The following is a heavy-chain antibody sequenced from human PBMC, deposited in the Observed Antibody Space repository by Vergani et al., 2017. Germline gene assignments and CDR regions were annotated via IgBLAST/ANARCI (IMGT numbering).Heavy chain of an antibody. CDR2: IFSSGTT. Sequence: QVQLQESGPGLVKPSQTLSLSCTVSGGSVRTSIGYYWTWIRQPAGKTLEWIGEIFSSGTTNYNPSFKNRVTISVDTSKNQFSLKLSSVTAADTAVYYCARHQAGYCSGGSCYSWYFDLWGRGTLVTVSS. J-gene: IGHJ2*01. CDR3: ARHQAGYCSGGSCYSWYFDL. CDR1: GGSVRTSIGYY. D-gene: IGHD2-15*01. V-gene: IGHV4-61*02.